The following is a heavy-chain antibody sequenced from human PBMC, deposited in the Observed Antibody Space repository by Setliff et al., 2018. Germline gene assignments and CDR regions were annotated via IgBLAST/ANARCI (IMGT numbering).Heavy chain of an antibody. Sequence: SVKVSCKASGGIFNSFSISWVRQAPGQGLEWMGGIIPIFGTANYAQKFQGRVTITADESTSTAYMELSSLRSEDTAVYYCARDLIDPDYGMDVWGQGATVTV. J-gene: IGHJ6*02. CDR1: GGIFNSFS. CDR3: ARDLIDPDYGMDV. V-gene: IGHV1-69*13. CDR2: IIPIFGTA.